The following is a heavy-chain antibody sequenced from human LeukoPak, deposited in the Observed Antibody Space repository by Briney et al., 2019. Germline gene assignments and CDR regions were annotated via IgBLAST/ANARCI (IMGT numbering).Heavy chain of an antibody. V-gene: IGHV4-4*07. CDR1: GGSISSYY. CDR2: IYTSGST. J-gene: IGHJ6*03. CDR3: ARGRQRDSVYYYYMDV. Sequence: PSETLSLTCTVSGGSISSYYWSWIRQPAGKGLEWIGRIYTSGSTNYNPSLKSRVTMSVDTSKNQFSLKLSSVTAADTAVYYCARGRQRDSVYYYYMDVWGKGTTVTVSS. D-gene: IGHD5-24*01.